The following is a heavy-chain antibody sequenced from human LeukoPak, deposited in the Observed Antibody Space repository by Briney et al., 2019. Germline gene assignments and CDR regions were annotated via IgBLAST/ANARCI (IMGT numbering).Heavy chain of an antibody. J-gene: IGHJ4*02. V-gene: IGHV3-11*01. D-gene: IGHD5-24*01. CDR3: AGEDVEMATGGLDY. Sequence: PGGSLRLSCAASGFTFSDYYMSWIRQAPGKGLEWVSYISSSGSTIYYADSVEGRFTISRDNAKNSLYLQMNSLRAEDTAVYYCAGEDVEMATGGLDYWGQGTLVTVSS. CDR2: ISSSGSTI. CDR1: GFTFSDYY.